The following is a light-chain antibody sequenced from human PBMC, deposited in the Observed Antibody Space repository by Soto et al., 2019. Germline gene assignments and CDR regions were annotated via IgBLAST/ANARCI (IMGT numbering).Light chain of an antibody. CDR2: DAS. CDR3: QQRSNWLT. J-gene: IGKJ4*01. V-gene: IGKV3-11*01. CDR1: QSVSSY. Sequence: EIVLTQSPATLSLSPGERATLSCRASQSVSSYLAWYQQKPGQAPRLIIHDASNRATGIPARFSGSGSGTDFTLTISSLEAEDFAVYYCQQRSNWLTFGGGTKVEIK.